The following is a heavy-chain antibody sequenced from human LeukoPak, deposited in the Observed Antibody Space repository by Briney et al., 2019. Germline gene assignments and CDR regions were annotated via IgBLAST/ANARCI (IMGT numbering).Heavy chain of an antibody. V-gene: IGHV3-11*04. CDR1: GFRVTNNY. J-gene: IGHJ5*02. CDR2: ISYTGNTI. Sequence: PGGSLRLPCGVSGFRVTNNYMSWVRQAPGKGPEWLSIISYTGNTIYYADSVKGRFTISRDNAQNSLYLQMNSLRAEDTAVYYCARGWFDPWGQGTLVTVSS. CDR3: ARGWFDP.